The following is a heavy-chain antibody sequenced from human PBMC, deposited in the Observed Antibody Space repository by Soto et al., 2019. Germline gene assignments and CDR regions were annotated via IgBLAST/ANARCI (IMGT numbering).Heavy chain of an antibody. J-gene: IGHJ5*02. CDR3: AKDSSSSEDWFDP. V-gene: IGHV3-30*18. Sequence: QVQLVESGGGVVQPGRSLRLSCAASGFTFSSYGMHWVRQAPGKGLEWVAVISYDGSNKYYADSVKGRFTISRDNSKNTLYLQMNSLRAEDTAVYYCAKDSSSSEDWFDPWGQGTLVTVSS. D-gene: IGHD6-6*01. CDR1: GFTFSSYG. CDR2: ISYDGSNK.